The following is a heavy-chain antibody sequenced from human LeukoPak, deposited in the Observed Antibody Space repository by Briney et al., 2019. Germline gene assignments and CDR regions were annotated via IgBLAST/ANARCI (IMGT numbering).Heavy chain of an antibody. V-gene: IGHV3-7*01. CDR3: VRDLYRIVVVPHYFDY. CDR1: GFTFSGYW. Sequence: GGSLRLSCAASGFTFSGYWMSWVRQAPGKGLEWVPNIKQDGSEKYYVDSVKGRFTISRDNAKNSLYLQMNSLRAEDTAVYYCVRDLYRIVVVPHYFDYWGQGTLVTVSS. D-gene: IGHD3-22*01. CDR2: IKQDGSEK. J-gene: IGHJ4*02.